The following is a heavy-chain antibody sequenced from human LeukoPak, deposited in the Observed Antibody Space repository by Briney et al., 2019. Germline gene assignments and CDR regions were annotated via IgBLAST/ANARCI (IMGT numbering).Heavy chain of an antibody. J-gene: IGHJ6*03. CDR2: IYYTGST. D-gene: IGHD2-2*01. CDR1: GGSIRSSSYF. CDR3: ARVVPAGGFNYYYYMDV. V-gene: IGHV4-39*01. Sequence: SETLSLTCSVSGGSIRSSSYFWAWIRQPPGKGLEWIGNIYYTGSTYSNVPLRSRVAISVDTSKNQFSLRLSSVTAADTAVYYCARVVPAGGFNYYYYMDVWGKGTTVTVSS.